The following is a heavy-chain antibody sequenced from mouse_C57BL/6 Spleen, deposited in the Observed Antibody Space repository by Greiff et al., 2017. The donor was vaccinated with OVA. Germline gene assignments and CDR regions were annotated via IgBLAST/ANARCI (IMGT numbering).Heavy chain of an antibody. Sequence: VQLQQPGAELVRPGPSVKLSCKASGYTFTSYWMHWVKQRPGQGLEWIGVIDPSDSYTNYNQKFKGKATLTVDTSSSTAYMQLSSLTSEDSAVYYCARREGYGSSYAWFAYWGQGTLVTVSA. CDR1: GYTFTSYW. J-gene: IGHJ3*01. CDR3: ARREGYGSSYAWFAY. CDR2: IDPSDSYT. D-gene: IGHD1-1*01. V-gene: IGHV1-59*01.